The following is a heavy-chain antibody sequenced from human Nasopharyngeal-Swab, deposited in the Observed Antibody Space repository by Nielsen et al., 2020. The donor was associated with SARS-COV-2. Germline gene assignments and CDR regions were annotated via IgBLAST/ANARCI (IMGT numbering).Heavy chain of an antibody. V-gene: IGHV3-21*01. Sequence: GESLKISCAASGFTFSSYSMNWVRQAPGKGLEWVSSISSSSSYIYYADSVKGRFTISRDNAKNSLYLQMNSLRAEDTAVYYCARDRPDYYDSSGYSARSGMDVWGQGTTVTVSS. CDR3: ARDRPDYYDSSGYSARSGMDV. CDR1: GFTFSSYS. J-gene: IGHJ6*02. CDR2: ISSSSSYI. D-gene: IGHD3-22*01.